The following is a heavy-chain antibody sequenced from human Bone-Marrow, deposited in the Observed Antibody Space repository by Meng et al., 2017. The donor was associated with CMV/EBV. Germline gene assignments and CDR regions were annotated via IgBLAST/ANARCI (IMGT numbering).Heavy chain of an antibody. CDR3: ARPLESVGSGSSWFDP. D-gene: IGHD3-10*01. J-gene: IGHJ5*02. V-gene: IGHV4-59*01. Sequence: SETLSLTCTVSGGSISSYYWSWIRQPPGKGLEWIGYIYYSGSTNYNPSLKSRVTISVDTSKNQFSLKLRSVTAADTAVYYCARPLESVGSGSSWFDPWGQGTLVTVSS. CDR2: IYYSGST. CDR1: GGSISSYY.